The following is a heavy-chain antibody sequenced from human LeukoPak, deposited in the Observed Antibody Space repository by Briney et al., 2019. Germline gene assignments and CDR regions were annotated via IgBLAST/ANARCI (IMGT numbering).Heavy chain of an antibody. CDR2: INHSGSS. D-gene: IGHD3-22*01. Sequence: SETLSLTCAVYGGSFSGYYWSWVRQPPGKGLEWIGEINHSGSSNYHPSPMSRATISVDTTKNQFSRKLRSVTAADTAVYYCARGLLRRVITSHAEYFQHWGQGTLVTVSS. CDR3: ARGLLRRVITSHAEYFQH. V-gene: IGHV4-34*01. J-gene: IGHJ1*01. CDR1: GGSFSGYY.